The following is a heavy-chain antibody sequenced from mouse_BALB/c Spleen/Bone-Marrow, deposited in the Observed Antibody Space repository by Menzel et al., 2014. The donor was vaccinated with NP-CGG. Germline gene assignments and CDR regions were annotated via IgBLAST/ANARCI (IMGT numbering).Heavy chain of an antibody. J-gene: IGHJ2*01. Sequence: EVKLVESGGGLVKPGGSLKLSCEASGITVSSYAMSWVRQTPEKRLEWVASIGSGGRKHYPDSVEGRLTISRDNARNIRYLQVSSLRSEDTAMYYCARGGMTPFDFWGQGITLTVSS. V-gene: IGHV5-6-5*01. CDR1: GITVSSYA. D-gene: IGHD2-13*01. CDR3: ARGGMTPFDF. CDR2: IGSGGRK.